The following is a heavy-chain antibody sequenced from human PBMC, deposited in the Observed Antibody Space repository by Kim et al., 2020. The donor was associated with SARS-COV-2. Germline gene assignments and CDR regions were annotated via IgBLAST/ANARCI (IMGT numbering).Heavy chain of an antibody. CDR2: IYPGDSDT. V-gene: IGHV5-51*01. J-gene: IGHJ6*02. Sequence: GESLKISCKGSGYSFTSYWIGWVRQMPGKGLEWMGIIYPGDSDTRYSPSFQGQVTISADKSISTAYLQWSSLKASDTAMYYCAGRRYYGSGPPRDYYYGMDVWGQGTTVTVSS. D-gene: IGHD3-10*01. CDR1: GYSFTSYW. CDR3: AGRRYYGSGPPRDYYYGMDV.